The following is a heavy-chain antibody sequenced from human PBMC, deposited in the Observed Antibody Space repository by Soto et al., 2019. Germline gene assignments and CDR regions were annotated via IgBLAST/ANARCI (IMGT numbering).Heavy chain of an antibody. D-gene: IGHD2-15*01. CDR3: ARDDVLCDGGRCNGVPLDV. CDR2: IQSGGPT. J-gene: IGHJ6*02. CDR1: GFTVSSKY. Sequence: EVHLVESGGGLVQPGGSLRLSCAASGFTVSSKYMSWVRQAPGKGLEWVSLIQSGGPTYYADAVKGRFTISRDTSENTLHLQMDSLRAEDTAVYYCARDDVLCDGGRCNGVPLDVWGQGTTVTVSS. V-gene: IGHV3-66*01.